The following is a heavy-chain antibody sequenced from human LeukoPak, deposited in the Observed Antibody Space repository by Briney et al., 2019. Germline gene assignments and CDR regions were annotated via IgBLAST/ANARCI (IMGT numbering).Heavy chain of an antibody. V-gene: IGHV4-34*01. J-gene: IGHJ5*02. D-gene: IGHD1/OR15-1a*01. CDR3: AKNNGGARNHWFDP. CDR2: INHSGST. CDR1: GGSFSGYY. Sequence: SETLSLTCAVYGGSFSGYYWNWIRQPPGKGLEWIGEINHSGSTNYNPFLKSRVTISVDTSKNQFSLKLSSVTAADTAIYYCAKNNGGARNHWFDPWGQGTLVTVSS.